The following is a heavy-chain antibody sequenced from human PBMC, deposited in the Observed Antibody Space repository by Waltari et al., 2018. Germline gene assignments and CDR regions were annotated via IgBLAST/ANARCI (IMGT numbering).Heavy chain of an antibody. V-gene: IGHV4-34*01. Sequence: QVQLQQWGTGLLKPSETLSLTCAVYGASFSGHYWSWIRQSPGKGLEWIGEVNHSGSTSYNPSLKTRFTISVDTSKNQFSLKLTSVTAADTAVYYCASGRGFGEFLDYYYYYGLDVWGQGATVTVSS. CDR3: ASGRGFGEFLDYYYYYGLDV. CDR2: VNHSGST. J-gene: IGHJ6*02. CDR1: GASFSGHY. D-gene: IGHD3-10*01.